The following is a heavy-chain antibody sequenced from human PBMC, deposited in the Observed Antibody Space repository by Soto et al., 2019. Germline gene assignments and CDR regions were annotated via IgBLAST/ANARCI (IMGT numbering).Heavy chain of an antibody. CDR2: IHSSVVT. J-gene: IGHJ3*01. CDR1: VVTVCSTY. CDR3: ARPRKYFDGFDL. V-gene: IGHV3-53*01. Sequence: VVSLILSCLASVVTVCSTYMSLFLEGPVKGLEWVSSIHSSVVTFYVYSLKGRFVISRDESNNNLFLQMNNLTAEATAVYCCARPRKYFDGFDLWGQGKMVTLSS.